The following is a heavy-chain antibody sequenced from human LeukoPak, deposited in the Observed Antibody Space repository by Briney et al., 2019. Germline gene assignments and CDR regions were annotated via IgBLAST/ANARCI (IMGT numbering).Heavy chain of an antibody. CDR2: IIPIFGTA. J-gene: IGHJ6*02. V-gene: IGHV1-69*13. CDR1: GGTFSSYA. CDR3: ARDRYDFWSGYYTNYYYYGMDV. Sequence: ASVKVSCKASGGTFSSYAISWVRQAPGQGLEWMGGIIPIFGTANYAQKFQGRVTITADESTSTAYMELSSLRSDDTAVYYCARDRYDFWSGYYTNYYYYGMDVWGQGTTVTVSS. D-gene: IGHD3-3*01.